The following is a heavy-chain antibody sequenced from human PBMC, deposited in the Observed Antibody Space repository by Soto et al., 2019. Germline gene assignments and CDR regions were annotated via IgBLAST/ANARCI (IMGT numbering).Heavy chain of an antibody. CDR1: GFSLSTGGVG. Sequence: QITMKESGPTLVKPTQTLTLTCTFSGFSLSTGGVGVGWIRQPPGKALEWLALIYWDDNKRYSTSLKSRLTITRDTTKNEVVLTMTSMDRVDTATDYCAHTDYGGNFDFWGQGTLVNVSS. J-gene: IGHJ4*02. CDR3: AHTDYGGNFDF. CDR2: IYWDDNK. D-gene: IGHD4-17*01. V-gene: IGHV2-5*02.